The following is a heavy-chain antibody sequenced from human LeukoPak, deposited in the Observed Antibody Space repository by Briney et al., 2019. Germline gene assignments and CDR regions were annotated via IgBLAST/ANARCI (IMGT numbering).Heavy chain of an antibody. CDR2: ISSSGSII. CDR1: GFTFSDYY. J-gene: IGHJ4*02. CDR3: TREGYSGSQDY. D-gene: IGHD3-10*01. Sequence: GGSLRLSCAASGFTFSDYYMSWIRQAPGKGLEWVSYISSSGSIIYYADSVKGRFAISRDNAKNSLFLQMNSLRAEDTAVYYCTREGYSGSQDYWGQGTLVTVSS. V-gene: IGHV3-11*01.